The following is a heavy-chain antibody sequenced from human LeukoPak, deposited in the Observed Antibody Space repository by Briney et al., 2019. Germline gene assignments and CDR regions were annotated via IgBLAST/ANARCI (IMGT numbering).Heavy chain of an antibody. CDR2: IYHSGST. Sequence: ASETLSLTCTVSGYSISSGYYWGWIRQPPGKGLEWIGSIYHSGSTYYNPSLKSRVTISVDTSKNQFSLKLSSVTAADTAVYYCARRTYEDIVVVVAPFFPGFDIWGQGTMVTVPS. D-gene: IGHD2-15*01. J-gene: IGHJ3*02. CDR1: GYSISSGYY. V-gene: IGHV4-38-2*02. CDR3: ARRTYEDIVVVVAPFFPGFDI.